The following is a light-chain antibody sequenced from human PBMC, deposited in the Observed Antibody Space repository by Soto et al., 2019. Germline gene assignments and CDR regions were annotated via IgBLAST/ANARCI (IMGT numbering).Light chain of an antibody. CDR1: QSVSSSY. CDR2: GAS. J-gene: IGKJ1*01. V-gene: IGKV3-20*01. Sequence: ESVLTQSPGTLSLSPGEKATLSCRASQSVSSSYVAWYQQKPVQAPRLLIYGASSRATGIPDRFSGRVSGTDFTLTVSILEPEDFAVYYCQQFGRSSWTFGQGTKVEIK. CDR3: QQFGRSSWT.